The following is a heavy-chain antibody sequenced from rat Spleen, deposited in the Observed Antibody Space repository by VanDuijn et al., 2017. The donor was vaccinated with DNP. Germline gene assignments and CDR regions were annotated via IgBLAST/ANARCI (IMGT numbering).Heavy chain of an antibody. J-gene: IGHJ4*01. CDR1: GFTFSDYN. CDR2: IIYDGSST. CDR3: ARDNYGTNGAMDA. V-gene: IGHV5-7*01. D-gene: IGHD1-11*01. Sequence: EVQLVESGGGLVQPGRSLKLSCAASGFTFSDYNMAWVRQAPKKGLEWVATIIYDGSSTYYGDSVKGRFTISRDDAKTTLYLQMDSLRSEDTATYYCARDNYGTNGAMDAWGQGTAVTVSS.